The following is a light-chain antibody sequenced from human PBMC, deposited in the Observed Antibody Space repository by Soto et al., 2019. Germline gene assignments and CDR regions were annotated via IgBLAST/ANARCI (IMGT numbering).Light chain of an antibody. CDR2: RAS. V-gene: IGKV3-15*01. CDR1: QNIYYN. J-gene: IGKJ1*01. Sequence: ILMTQSPATVSVSPGEGGTRSCRGSQNIYYNVAWYQHRPGQAPRLLIYRASTRAPGVPARFSGSGSGTEFTLTISSLQPEDFTVYSCLQYHNLWAFGQGTKVDIK. CDR3: LQYHNLWA.